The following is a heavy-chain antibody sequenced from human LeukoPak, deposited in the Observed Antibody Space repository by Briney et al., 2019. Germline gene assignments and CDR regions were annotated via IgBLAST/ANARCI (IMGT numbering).Heavy chain of an antibody. CDR3: ARDRGRFDP. V-gene: IGHV1-3*01. CDR2: INAGNGST. CDR1: GYTFTSYA. Sequence: ASVTVSCKASGYTFTSYAMHWVRQAPGQRLEWMGWINAGNGSTKYSQKFQGRVTITRDTSASTAYMELSSLRSEDTAVYYCARDRGRFDPWGQGTLVTVSS. D-gene: IGHD5-12*01. J-gene: IGHJ5*02.